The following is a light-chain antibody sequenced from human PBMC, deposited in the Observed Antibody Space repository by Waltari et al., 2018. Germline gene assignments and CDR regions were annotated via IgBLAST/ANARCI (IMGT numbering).Light chain of an antibody. CDR3: QQYYSTIT. CDR1: QSVLYNSNNKNY. J-gene: IGKJ5*01. Sequence: DIVMTQSPDSLAVSLGERATINCKSSQSVLYNSNNKNYLVWYQQKPGQPPQLLIYWASTRESGVPDRFSGSGSGTDFTLTISSLQAEDVAVYYCQQYYSTITFGQGTRLEIK. V-gene: IGKV4-1*01. CDR2: WAS.